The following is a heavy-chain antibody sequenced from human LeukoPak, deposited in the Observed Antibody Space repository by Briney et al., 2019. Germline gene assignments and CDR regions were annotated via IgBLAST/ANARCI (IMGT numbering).Heavy chain of an antibody. J-gene: IGHJ4*02. Sequence: ASVKVSCKVSGYTLTELSMHWVRQAPGKGLEWMGGFDPEDGETIYAQKFQGRVTMTEGTSTDTAYMELSSLRSEDTAVHYCATESTYYDILTGYYGIIDWGQGTLVTVSS. CDR1: GYTLTELS. V-gene: IGHV1-24*01. CDR3: ATESTYYDILTGYYGIID. CDR2: FDPEDGET. D-gene: IGHD3-9*01.